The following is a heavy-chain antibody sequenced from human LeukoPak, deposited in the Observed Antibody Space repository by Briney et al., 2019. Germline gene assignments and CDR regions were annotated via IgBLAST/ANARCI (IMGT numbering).Heavy chain of an antibody. CDR3: ARYLLVGALDAFDI. CDR1: GGSFSGYY. Sequence: SETLSLTCAVYGGSFSGYYWSWIRQPPGKGLEWIGEINHSGSTNYNPSLKSRVTISVDTSKNQFSLKLSPVTAADTAVYYCARYLLVGALDAFDIWGQGTMVTVSS. V-gene: IGHV4-34*01. D-gene: IGHD1-26*01. CDR2: INHSGST. J-gene: IGHJ3*02.